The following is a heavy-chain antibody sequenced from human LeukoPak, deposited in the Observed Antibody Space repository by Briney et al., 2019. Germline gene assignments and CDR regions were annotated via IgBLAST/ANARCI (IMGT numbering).Heavy chain of an antibody. CDR1: GFTFSDNY. V-gene: IGHV3-11*04. D-gene: IGHD3-16*01. J-gene: IGHJ4*02. CDR2: ISSSGNTT. CDR3: VGHSDY. Sequence: PGGSLRLSCAASGFTFSDNYMSWIRQAPGKGLEWVSYISSSGNTTYNADSVKGRFSITRDNAKNSLYLQMNSLRAEDTAVYYCVGHSDYWGQGTLVTVSS.